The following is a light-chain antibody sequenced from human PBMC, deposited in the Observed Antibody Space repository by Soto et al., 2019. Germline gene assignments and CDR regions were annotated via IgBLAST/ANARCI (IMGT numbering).Light chain of an antibody. CDR1: SSYVGGYNY. CDR2: NVS. Sequence: QSALTQPASVSGSPGQSITISCTGTSSYVGGYNYVSWYQQHPGKAPKLMIYNVSYRPSGVSNRFSGSKSGNTASLTISGLQAEDEADYYCSSYRTSSPYVFGTGTKVTVL. CDR3: SSYRTSSPYV. J-gene: IGLJ1*01. V-gene: IGLV2-14*03.